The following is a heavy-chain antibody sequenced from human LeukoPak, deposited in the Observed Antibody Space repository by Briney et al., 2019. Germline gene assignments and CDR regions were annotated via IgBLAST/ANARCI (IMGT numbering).Heavy chain of an antibody. J-gene: IGHJ3*02. D-gene: IGHD4-11*01. V-gene: IGHV3-30*02. CDR1: GFTFSSYG. Sequence: GGSLRLSCAASGFTFSSYGMHWVRQAPGKGLEWVAFIRYDGSNKYYADSVKGRFTISRDNSKDTLYLQMNSLRAEDTAVYYCANSNAYSNYGFAFDIWGQGTMVTVSS. CDR2: IRYDGSNK. CDR3: ANSNAYSNYGFAFDI.